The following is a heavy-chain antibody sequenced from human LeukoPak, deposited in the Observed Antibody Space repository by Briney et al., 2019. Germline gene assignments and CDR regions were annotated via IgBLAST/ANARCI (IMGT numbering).Heavy chain of an antibody. CDR3: ARDATAGLFDY. J-gene: IGHJ4*02. CDR1: GFTFRDYE. V-gene: IGHV3-69-1*01. D-gene: IGHD6-13*01. CDR2: ISSSSTI. Sequence: GGSLRLSCAVSGFTFRDYEMNWVRQAPGKGLEWVSYISSSSTIYYADSVKGRFTISRDNAKNSLYLQMNSLRDEDTAVYYCARDATAGLFDYWGQGTLVTVSS.